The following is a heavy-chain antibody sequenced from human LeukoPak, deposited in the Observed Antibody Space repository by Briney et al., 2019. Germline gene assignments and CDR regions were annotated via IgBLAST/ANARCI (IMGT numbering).Heavy chain of an antibody. CDR2: INPNSGGT. CDR1: GYTFTGYY. J-gene: IGHJ5*02. D-gene: IGHD6-13*01. V-gene: IGHV1-2*06. CDR3: ARGEVAAQQYNWFDP. Sequence: ASVKVSCKASGYTFTGYYMHWVRQAPGQGLEWMGRINPNSGGTNYAQKFQGRVTMTRDTSISTAYMELTRLRSDDTAVYYCARGEVAAQQYNWFDPWGQGTLVTVSS.